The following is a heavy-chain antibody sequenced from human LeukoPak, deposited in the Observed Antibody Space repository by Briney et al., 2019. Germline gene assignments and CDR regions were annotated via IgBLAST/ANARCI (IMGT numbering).Heavy chain of an antibody. CDR1: GGSISSYY. Sequence: SETLSLTCTVSGGSISSYYWSWIRQPAGKGLEWIGRIYTSGSTNYNPSLKSRVTMSVDTSKNQFSLELSSVTAADTAVYYCARDRASMIVVVITGYYFDYWGQGTLVTVSS. CDR3: ARDRASMIVVVITGYYFDY. CDR2: IYTSGST. J-gene: IGHJ4*02. D-gene: IGHD3-22*01. V-gene: IGHV4-4*07.